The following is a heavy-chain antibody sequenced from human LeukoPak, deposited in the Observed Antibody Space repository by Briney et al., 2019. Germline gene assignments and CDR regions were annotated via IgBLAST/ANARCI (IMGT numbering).Heavy chain of an antibody. CDR3: ARRFWGASYYYYYYMDV. CDR1: TFTFSSYA. Sequence: GGSLRLSCAASTFTFSSYAMHWVRQAPGKGLEWVTVISSDGSNKYYADSVKGRFTISRDNAKNSLYLQMNSLRAEDTAVYYCARRFWGASYYYYYYMDVWGKGTTVTISS. V-gene: IGHV3-30*04. D-gene: IGHD3-16*01. J-gene: IGHJ6*03. CDR2: ISSDGSNK.